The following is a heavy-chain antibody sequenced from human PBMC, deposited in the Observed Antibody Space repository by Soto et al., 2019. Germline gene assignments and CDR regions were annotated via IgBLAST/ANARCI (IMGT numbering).Heavy chain of an antibody. D-gene: IGHD1-7*01. Sequence: GASVKVSCKASGYTFTSYGISWVRQAPGQGLEWMGWISAYNGNTNYAQKLQGRVTMTTDTSTSTAYMELRSLRSDDTAVYYCARDLYNGHSVFYDWFAPWAQGPLVTVPS. V-gene: IGHV1-18*01. CDR2: ISAYNGNT. J-gene: IGHJ5*02. CDR1: GYTFTSYG. CDR3: ARDLYNGHSVFYDWFAP.